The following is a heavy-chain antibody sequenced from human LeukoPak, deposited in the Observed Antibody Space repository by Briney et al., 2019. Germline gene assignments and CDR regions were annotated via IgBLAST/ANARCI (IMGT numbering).Heavy chain of an antibody. CDR2: ISGSGGST. D-gene: IGHD6-19*01. CDR1: GFTFSSYA. V-gene: IGHV3-23*01. CDR3: AKLYSSGINAFDY. J-gene: IGHJ4*02. Sequence: GGSLRLSCAASGFTFSSYAMSWVRPAPGKGLEWVSAISGSGGSTYYADSVKGRFTISRDNSKNTLYLQMNSLRAEDTAVYYCAKLYSSGINAFDYWGQGTLVTVSS.